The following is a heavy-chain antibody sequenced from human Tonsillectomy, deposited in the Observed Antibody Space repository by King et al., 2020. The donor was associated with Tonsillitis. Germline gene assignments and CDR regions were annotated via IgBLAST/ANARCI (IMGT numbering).Heavy chain of an antibody. Sequence: VQLVESGGGLVQPGGSLRLSCAASGFIFSNYAMSWVRQAPGKGLEWVSAISGSGGRTHYAESVKGRFTISRDNSKNTLYMQMNSLRAEDTAVYYCAKDTAVAGYYWDQGTQVIVSS. D-gene: IGHD6-19*01. CDR3: AKDTAVAGYY. CDR2: ISGSGGRT. J-gene: IGHJ4*02. V-gene: IGHV3-23*04. CDR1: GFIFSNYA.